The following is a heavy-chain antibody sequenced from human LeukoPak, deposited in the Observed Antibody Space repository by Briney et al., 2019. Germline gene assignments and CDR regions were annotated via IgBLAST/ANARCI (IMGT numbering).Heavy chain of an antibody. CDR1: GFTFSSYD. J-gene: IGHJ4*02. D-gene: IGHD6-19*01. CDR2: IRYDGNNK. Sequence: GGSLRLSCAASGFTFSSYDMHWGRQAPGKGLEWVAFIRYDGNNKYHADSVKGRFTISRDNSKNTLNLQMNSLRAEDTAVYYCAKDRWGAVASFDNWGQGTLVTVSS. CDR3: AKDRWGAVASFDN. V-gene: IGHV3-30*02.